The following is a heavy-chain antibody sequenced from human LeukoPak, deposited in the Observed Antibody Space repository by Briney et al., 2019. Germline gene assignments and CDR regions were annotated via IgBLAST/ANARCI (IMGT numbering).Heavy chain of an antibody. D-gene: IGHD3-3*01. CDR1: GGSFSGYY. V-gene: IGHV4-34*01. CDR2: IHPTGST. CDR3: VRGVDSAKLGY. J-gene: IGHJ4*02. Sequence: PSETLSLTCAVYGGSFSGYYYNRIRQPPGKGLEWIGEIHPTGSTTYNTSLKSRPTISVDTSTNQFSLKLSSVTAADTALYFCVRGVDSAKLGYWGQGTLVTVSS.